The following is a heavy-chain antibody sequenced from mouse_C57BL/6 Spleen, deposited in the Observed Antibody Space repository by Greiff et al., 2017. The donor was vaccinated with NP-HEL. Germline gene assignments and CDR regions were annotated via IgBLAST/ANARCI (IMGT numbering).Heavy chain of an antibody. CDR1: GYTFTSYW. CDR2: IDPSDSYT. V-gene: IGHV1-50*01. CDR3: ANYYSGAMDY. J-gene: IGHJ4*01. D-gene: IGHD2-12*01. Sequence: QVQLQQPGAELVKPGASVKLSCKASGYTFTSYWMQWVKQRPGQGLEWIGEIDPSDSYTNYNQKFKGKATLTVDTSSSTAYMQLSSLTSEDSAVYYCANYYSGAMDYWGQGTSVTVSS.